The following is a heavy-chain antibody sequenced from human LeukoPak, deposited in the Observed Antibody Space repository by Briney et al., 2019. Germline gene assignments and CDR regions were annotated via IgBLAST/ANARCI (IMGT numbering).Heavy chain of an antibody. D-gene: IGHD3-22*01. CDR2: IYSGGST. J-gene: IGHJ4*02. CDR1: GFTVSSNY. Sequence: PGGSLRLSCAASGFTVSSNYMSWVRQAPGKGLEWVSVIYSGGSTYYADSVKGRFTIFRDNSKNTLYLQMNSLRAEDTAVYYCASGSYYDSSGYYCPSYWGQGTLVTVSS. CDR3: ASGSYYDSSGYYCPSY. V-gene: IGHV3-66*01.